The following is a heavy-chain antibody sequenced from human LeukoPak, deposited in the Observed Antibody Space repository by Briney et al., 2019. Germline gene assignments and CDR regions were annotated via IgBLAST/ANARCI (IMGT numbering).Heavy chain of an antibody. V-gene: IGHV4-39*01. Sequence: PSETLSLTCTVSGGSISSSSYYWGWIRQPPGKGLEWIGSIYYSGSTYYNPSLKSRVTIFVDTSKNQFSLKLSSVTAADTAVYYCARHSSPDVVPAAIRSGIDPWGQGTLVTVSS. D-gene: IGHD2-2*01. CDR3: ARHSSPDVVPAAIRSGIDP. CDR2: IYYSGST. CDR1: GGSISSSSYY. J-gene: IGHJ5*02.